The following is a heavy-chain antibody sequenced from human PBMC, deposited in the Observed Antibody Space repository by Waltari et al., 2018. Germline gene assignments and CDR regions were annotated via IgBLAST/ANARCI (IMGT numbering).Heavy chain of an antibody. Sequence: QVQLQQWGVGLLKPSETLSLTCAVSSESFSAYSWNWIRQPPGKGLEWIGEINYSGNTTYNPSLRSRVTILADASKIQVSLKLRAATAADTAMYYCARGRPSDDGRLLGFFDWGQGILVTVAS. CDR2: INYSGNT. CDR3: ARGRPSDDGRLLGFFD. D-gene: IGHD3-3*01. J-gene: IGHJ4*02. CDR1: SESFSAYS. V-gene: IGHV4-34*01.